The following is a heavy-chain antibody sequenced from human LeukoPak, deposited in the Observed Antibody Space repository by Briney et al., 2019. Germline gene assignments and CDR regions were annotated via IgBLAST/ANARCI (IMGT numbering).Heavy chain of an antibody. Sequence: GGSLRLSCAASGFTFSSYEMNWVRQAPGKGLEWVSYISSSGSTIYYADSVKGRFTISRDNAKNSLYLQVNSLRAEDTAVYYCARAEWNYYYYGMDVWGQGTTVTVSS. CDR2: ISSSGSTI. D-gene: IGHD2-8*01. J-gene: IGHJ6*02. CDR1: GFTFSSYE. CDR3: ARAEWNYYYYGMDV. V-gene: IGHV3-48*03.